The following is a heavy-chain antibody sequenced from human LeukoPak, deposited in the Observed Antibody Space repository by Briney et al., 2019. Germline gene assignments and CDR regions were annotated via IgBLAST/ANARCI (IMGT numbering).Heavy chain of an antibody. CDR2: IDGSGDTI. CDR3: SRRFDC. V-gene: IGHV3-48*02. Sequence: GESLTLSCAASGFTFSDYSINWVRQAPGTGLEWVSYIDGSGDTIYYVNSVKGRFTISRDNAKNSLDLQMNSLRDEDTAVYYSSRRFDCWGQGTLVTVSS. J-gene: IGHJ4*02. CDR1: GFTFSDYS.